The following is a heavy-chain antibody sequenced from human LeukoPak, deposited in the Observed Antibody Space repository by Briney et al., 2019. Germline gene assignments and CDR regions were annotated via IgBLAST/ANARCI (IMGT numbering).Heavy chain of an antibody. CDR3: TRGPIQLWLYHGMDV. Sequence: GGSLRLSCTVSGFTFGDHAMSWVRQAPGRGLEWVGFIRSKTYGGTTEYAASVKGRFIISRDDSTSIAYLQMNSLKTEDTAVYYCTRGPIQLWLYHGMDVWGQGTTVTVSS. J-gene: IGHJ6*02. V-gene: IGHV3-49*04. CDR2: IRSKTYGGTT. CDR1: GFTFGDHA. D-gene: IGHD5-18*01.